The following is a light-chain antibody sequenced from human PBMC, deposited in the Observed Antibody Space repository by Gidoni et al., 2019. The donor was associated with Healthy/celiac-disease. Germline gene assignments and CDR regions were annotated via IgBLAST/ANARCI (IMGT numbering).Light chain of an antibody. CDR2: DVS. CDR1: SSDGGGYNY. Sequence: SALTQPDSVSGSPGQSITISCTGTSSDGGGYNYVSWYKQHPGKAPKLMIYDVSNRPSGVSNRFSGSTSGNTASLTISGLHAEDEADYYCSSYTSSSTLFGGGTKLTVL. CDR3: SSYTSSSTL. V-gene: IGLV2-14*03. J-gene: IGLJ2*01.